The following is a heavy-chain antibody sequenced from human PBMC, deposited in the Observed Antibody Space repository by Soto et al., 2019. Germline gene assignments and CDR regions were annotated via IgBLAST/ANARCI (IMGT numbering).Heavy chain of an antibody. Sequence: QLQLQESGPGLVKPSETLSLTCTVSGGSISSSSYYWGWIRQPPGKGLEWIGSIYYSGSTYYNPSRKSRVTISVDTSKIQFSLKLSSVTAADTAVYYCARHAHTYYYDSSGYYPDDYWGQGTLVTVSS. CDR1: GGSISSSSYY. D-gene: IGHD3-22*01. CDR3: ARHAHTYYYDSSGYYPDDY. V-gene: IGHV4-39*01. J-gene: IGHJ4*02. CDR2: IYYSGST.